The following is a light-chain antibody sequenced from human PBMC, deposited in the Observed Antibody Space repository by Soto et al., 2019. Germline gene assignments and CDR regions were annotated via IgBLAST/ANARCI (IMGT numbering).Light chain of an antibody. CDR1: QRIISNY. J-gene: IGKJ2*01. CDR2: DAS. V-gene: IGKV3-20*01. CDR3: QQYADLPT. Sequence: EIVMTQSPGVLSSSPGERATLSCRASQRIISNYLAWYQKKPGQPPRLLIYDASSRATAIPDRFSGSGSGTDFTLTITRLEPEDFAVYYCQQYADLPTFGQGTKLEI.